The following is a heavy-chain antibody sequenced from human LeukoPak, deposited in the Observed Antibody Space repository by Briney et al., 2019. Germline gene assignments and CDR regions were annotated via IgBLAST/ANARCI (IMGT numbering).Heavy chain of an antibody. CDR1: GGSFSGYY. Sequence: SETLSLTCAVYGGSFSGYYWSWIRQPPGKGLEWIGEINHSGSTNYNPSLKSRVTISVDTSKNQFSLKLSSVTAADTAVYYCGRRSVTTADWGQGTLVTVSS. V-gene: IGHV4-34*01. D-gene: IGHD4-17*01. CDR2: INHSGST. CDR3: GRRSVTTAD. J-gene: IGHJ4*02.